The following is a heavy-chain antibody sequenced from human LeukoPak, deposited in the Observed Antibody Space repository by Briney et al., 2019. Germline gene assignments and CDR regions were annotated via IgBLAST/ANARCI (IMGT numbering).Heavy chain of an antibody. CDR3: ARGMYSSGWLVGY. V-gene: IGHV3-53*01. J-gene: IGHJ4*01. Sequence: GGSLRLSCAASGFTVSSNYMSWVRQAPGKGLEWVSVIYSGGSTYYADSVKGRFTISRDNSKNTLYLQMNSLRAEDTAVYYCARGMYSSGWLVGYWGQGTLVAVSS. CDR1: GFTVSSNY. CDR2: IYSGGST. D-gene: IGHD6-19*01.